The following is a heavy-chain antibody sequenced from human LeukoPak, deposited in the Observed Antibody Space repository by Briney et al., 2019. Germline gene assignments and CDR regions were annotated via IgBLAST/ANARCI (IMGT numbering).Heavy chain of an antibody. CDR2: ISSSGSLI. V-gene: IGHV3-48*03. CDR1: GFTFSSYE. D-gene: IGHD3-22*01. Sequence: GGSLRLSCAASGFTFSSYEMNWVRQAPGKGLEWVSYISSSGSLIYYADSVKGRFTISRDNAKNSMYLQMNSLRDEDTAVYYCARVCRDSSGYGAFDIWGQGTMVTVSS. J-gene: IGHJ3*02. CDR3: ARVCRDSSGYGAFDI.